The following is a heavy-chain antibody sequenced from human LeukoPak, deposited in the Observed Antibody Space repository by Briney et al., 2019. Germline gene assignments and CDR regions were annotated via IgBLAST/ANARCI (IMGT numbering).Heavy chain of an antibody. J-gene: IGHJ4*02. Sequence: SETLSLTCAVSGGSISSYYWSWIRIRQPAGKGLEWIGRIHSSGNTNYNPSLKGRVTMSVDTSKNQFSLSLTSVTAADTAVYYCARGNSGPLDYWGQGTLVTVSS. CDR3: ARGNSGPLDY. D-gene: IGHD4-23*01. CDR1: GGSISSYY. V-gene: IGHV4-4*07. CDR2: IHSSGNT.